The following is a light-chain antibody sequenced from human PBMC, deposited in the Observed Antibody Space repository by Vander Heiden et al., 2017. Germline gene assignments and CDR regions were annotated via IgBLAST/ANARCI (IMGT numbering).Light chain of an antibody. J-gene: IGKJ3*01. CDR1: QDISNY. CDR2: DAS. Sequence: DLKMTQSPSSLSASVGDRVTITCRASQDISNYLAWYQQKPGKVPKLLIYDASTLQSGVPSRFSGSGSGTDFTLTISSLQPEDIATYYCQKYDNAPRTFGAGTKVEIK. V-gene: IGKV1-27*01. CDR3: QKYDNAPRT.